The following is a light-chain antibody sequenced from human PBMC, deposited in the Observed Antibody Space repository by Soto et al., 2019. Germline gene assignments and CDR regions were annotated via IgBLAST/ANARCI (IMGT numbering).Light chain of an antibody. CDR3: QHYNSYSEA. CDR2: KAS. V-gene: IGKV1-5*03. Sequence: EIQVAQAPSTLSGFGGDRVTITCRASQTISSWLAWYQQKPGKAPKLLIYKASTLKSGVPSRFSGSGSGTEFTLTISSLQPDDFATYYCQHYNSYSEALGQGTKVDIK. J-gene: IGKJ1*01. CDR1: QTISSW.